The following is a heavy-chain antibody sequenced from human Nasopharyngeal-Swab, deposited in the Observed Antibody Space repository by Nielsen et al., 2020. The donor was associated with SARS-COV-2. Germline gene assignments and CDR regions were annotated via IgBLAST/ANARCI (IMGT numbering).Heavy chain of an antibody. CDR3: ARDRYSSSWYPYWYFDL. J-gene: IGHJ2*01. V-gene: IGHV3-48*02. Sequence: WIRQPPGKRLEWVSYISSSSTIYYADSVKGRFTISRDNAKNSLYLQMNSLRDEDTAVYYCARDRYSSSWYPYWYFDLWGRGTLVTVSS. CDR2: ISSSSTI. D-gene: IGHD6-13*01.